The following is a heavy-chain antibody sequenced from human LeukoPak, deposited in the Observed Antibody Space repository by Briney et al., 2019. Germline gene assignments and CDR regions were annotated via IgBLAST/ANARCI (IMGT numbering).Heavy chain of an antibody. J-gene: IGHJ4*02. Sequence: GGSLRLSCAASGFTFTDFYMSWIRQAPGKGLEWISYISSSVGSIYYADSVKGRFTISRDNAKNSLYLQMNSLRAEDTAVYYCASHDYGVHFDYWGQGTLVTVSS. CDR3: ASHDYGVHFDY. CDR2: ISSSVGSI. D-gene: IGHD4-17*01. CDR1: GFTFTDFY. V-gene: IGHV3-11*04.